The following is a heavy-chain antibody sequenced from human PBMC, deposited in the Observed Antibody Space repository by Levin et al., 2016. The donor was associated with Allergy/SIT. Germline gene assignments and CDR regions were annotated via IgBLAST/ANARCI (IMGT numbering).Heavy chain of an antibody. D-gene: IGHD4/OR15-4a*01. J-gene: IGHJ4*02. CDR2: IGTTGGST. V-gene: IGHV3-23*01. CDR1: GFTFSSYS. Sequence: GESLKISCAAAGFTFSSYSMSWVRQAPGEGLEWVSLIGTTGGSTYYADFVKGRFTISRDNSKNTLYLQMTSLRVEDTAVYYCVTRLMVTMGYDYWGQGTLVTVSS. CDR3: VTRLMVTMGYDY.